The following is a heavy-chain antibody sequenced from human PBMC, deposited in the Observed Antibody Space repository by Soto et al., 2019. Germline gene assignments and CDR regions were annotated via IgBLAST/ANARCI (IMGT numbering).Heavy chain of an antibody. CDR3: AKVSSGFTAAGTINYYYYYGMDV. V-gene: IGHV3-23*01. CDR1: GFTFSSYA. J-gene: IGHJ6*02. D-gene: IGHD6-13*01. CDR2: ISGSGGST. Sequence: GGSLRLSCAASGFTFSSYAMSWVRQAPGKGLEWVSAISGSGGSTNYADSVKGRFTISRDNSKNTLYLQMNSLRAEDTAVYYCAKVSSGFTAAGTINYYYYYGMDVWGQGTTVTVSS.